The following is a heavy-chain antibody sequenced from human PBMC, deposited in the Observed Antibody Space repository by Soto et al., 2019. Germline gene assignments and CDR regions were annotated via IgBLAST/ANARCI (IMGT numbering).Heavy chain of an antibody. CDR3: ARDLGFYDSSGYYRTPPRYGMDV. CDR1: GFTFSSYG. V-gene: IGHV3-33*01. J-gene: IGHJ6*02. CDR2: IWYDGSNK. Sequence: GGSLRLSCAASGFTFSSYGMHWVRQAPGKGLEWVAVIWYDGSNKYYADSVKGRFTISRDNSKNTLYLQMNSLRAEDTAVYYCARDLGFYDSSGYYRTPPRYGMDVWGQGTTVTVSS. D-gene: IGHD3-22*01.